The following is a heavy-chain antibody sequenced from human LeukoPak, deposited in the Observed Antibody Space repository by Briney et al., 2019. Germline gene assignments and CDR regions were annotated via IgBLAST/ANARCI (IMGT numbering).Heavy chain of an antibody. V-gene: IGHV3-66*01. D-gene: IGHD3-10*02. J-gene: IGHJ6*04. CDR1: GFTVSNNY. CDR3: AELGITMIGGV. Sequence: AGGSLRLSCAASGFTVSNNYMNWVRQAPGKGLEWVSVISSGGNTYYADSVKGRFTISRDNAKNSLYLQMNSLRAEDTAVYYCAELGITMIGGVWGKGTTVTISS. CDR2: ISSGGNT.